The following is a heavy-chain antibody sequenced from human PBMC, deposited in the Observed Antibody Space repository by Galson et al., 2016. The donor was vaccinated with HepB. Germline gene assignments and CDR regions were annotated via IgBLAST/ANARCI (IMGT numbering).Heavy chain of an antibody. CDR2: ISGDGRNT. D-gene: IGHD2/OR15-2a*01. CDR1: GLPSNNYA. CDR3: GILYGGFDP. V-gene: IGHV3-43*02. J-gene: IGHJ5*02. Sequence: SLRLSCAASGLPSNNYAMHWVRQAPGTGLACVSLISGDGRNTYYADSVKGRFSISRDNSKKSLYLEMNSLRTEDTAFYYCGILYGGFDPWGQGTLVTVSS.